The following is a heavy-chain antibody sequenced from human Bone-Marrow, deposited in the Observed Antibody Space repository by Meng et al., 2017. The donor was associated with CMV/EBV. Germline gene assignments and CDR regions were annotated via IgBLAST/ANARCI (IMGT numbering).Heavy chain of an antibody. Sequence: GGSLRLSCAASGFIFSHYYMTWIRQAPGKGLEWVSHISGSGSTIYYADSVKGRFTISRDNAKKSLYLQMNSLRAEDTAVYYCTRAGYYDSSGTSVDYWGRGTLVTVSS. J-gene: IGHJ4*02. D-gene: IGHD3-22*01. CDR1: GFIFSHYY. CDR2: ISGSGSTI. CDR3: TRAGYYDSSGTSVDY. V-gene: IGHV3-11*01.